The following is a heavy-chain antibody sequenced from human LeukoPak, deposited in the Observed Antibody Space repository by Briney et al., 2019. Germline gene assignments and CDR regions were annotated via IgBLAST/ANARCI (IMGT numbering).Heavy chain of an antibody. Sequence: SVKVSCKASGGTFSSYTISWVRQAPGQGLEWMGRIIPILGIANYAQKFQGRVTITADKSTSTAYMELSSLRSEDTAVYYCARDVGYCSSTSCYTPRGNWFDPWGQGTLVTVSS. CDR3: ARDVGYCSSTSCYTPRGNWFDP. CDR2: IIPILGIA. J-gene: IGHJ5*02. V-gene: IGHV1-69*04. CDR1: GGTFSSYT. D-gene: IGHD2-2*02.